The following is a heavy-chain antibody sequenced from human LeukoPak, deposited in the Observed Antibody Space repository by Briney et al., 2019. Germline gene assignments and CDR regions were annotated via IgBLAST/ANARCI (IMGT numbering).Heavy chain of an antibody. CDR1: GFTFSSYS. J-gene: IGHJ4*02. V-gene: IGHV3-48*01. CDR3: ARSPRYCSGGSRYSPFGY. D-gene: IGHD2-15*01. CDR2: ISSSSSTI. Sequence: GGSLRLSCAASGFTFSSYSMNWVRQAPGKGLEWVSYISSSSSTIYYADSVKGRFTISRDNAKNSLYLQMNSLRAEDTAVYYCARSPRYCSGGSRYSPFGYWGQGTLVTVSS.